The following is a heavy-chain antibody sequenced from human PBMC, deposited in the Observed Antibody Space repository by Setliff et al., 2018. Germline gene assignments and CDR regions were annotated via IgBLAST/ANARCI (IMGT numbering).Heavy chain of an antibody. Sequence: SETLSLTCTVSGGSISSPSYFWGWVRQPPGKEMEWIATIYYSGSSYYNPSLKSRLTISVDTSKNLFSLKLSSVTTAGTAVYYCARHYGGGYKHFDYWGQGTLVTVSS. J-gene: IGHJ4*02. D-gene: IGHD5-12*01. CDR2: IYYSGSS. V-gene: IGHV4-39*01. CDR1: GGSISSPSYF. CDR3: ARHYGGGYKHFDY.